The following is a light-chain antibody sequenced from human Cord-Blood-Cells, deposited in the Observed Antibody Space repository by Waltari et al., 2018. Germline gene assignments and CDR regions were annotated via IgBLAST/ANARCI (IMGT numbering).Light chain of an antibody. CDR2: KDS. J-gene: IGLJ3*02. Sequence: SYELTQPSSVSVSPGQTARTTCSGDVLAKKYARWFQQKPGQAPALVIYKDSERPSGIPERFSGSSSGTTVTLTISGAQVEDEADYYCYSAADNNRGVFGGGTKLTVL. V-gene: IGLV3-27*01. CDR1: VLAKKY. CDR3: YSAADNNRGV.